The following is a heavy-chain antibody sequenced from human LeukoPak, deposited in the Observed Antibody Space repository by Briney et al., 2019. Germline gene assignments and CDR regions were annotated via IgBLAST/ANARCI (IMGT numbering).Heavy chain of an antibody. D-gene: IGHD2-15*01. CDR3: AKRSCGGGSCNFDY. CDR2: IGDGGGAT. Sequence: GGSLRLSCAASGFTFSNYAMSWVRQAPGKGLEWVSAIGDGGGATNCADSVKGRFTISRDNSKNTLYLQMNSLRAEDTAVYYCAKRSCGGGSCNFDYWGQGTLVTVSS. J-gene: IGHJ4*02. V-gene: IGHV3-23*01. CDR1: GFTFSNYA.